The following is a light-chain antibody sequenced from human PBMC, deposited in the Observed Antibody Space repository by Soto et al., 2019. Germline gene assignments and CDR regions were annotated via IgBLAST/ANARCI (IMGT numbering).Light chain of an antibody. J-gene: IGKJ1*01. Sequence: EVLVTQSQATLSVYPGEGVTLSCRASQSVSTDLAWSQQKPGQAPRLLIYGASIRAIGVPDRFSGSGSGTDFTFTISSLQSDDSASYYCQQYFRWPPWTFGQGTKVEV. CDR2: GAS. CDR3: QQYFRWPPWT. CDR1: QSVSTD. V-gene: IGKV3-15*01.